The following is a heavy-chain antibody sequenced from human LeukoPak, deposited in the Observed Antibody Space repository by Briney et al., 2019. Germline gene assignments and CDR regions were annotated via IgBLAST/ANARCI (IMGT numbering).Heavy chain of an antibody. D-gene: IGHD3-9*01. J-gene: IGHJ6*02. V-gene: IGHV3-74*01. CDR3: AREPLKYFDSYYGLDV. CDR1: GFTFRDYW. Sequence: PGGSLRLSCVVPGFTFRDYWMHWVRQAPGKGLVWVSRIYGDGSGTAYADSVKGRFTISRDNAKNTLYLQVNSLRAEDTAVYYCAREPLKYFDSYYGLDVWGQGTTVTVSS. CDR2: IYGDGSGT.